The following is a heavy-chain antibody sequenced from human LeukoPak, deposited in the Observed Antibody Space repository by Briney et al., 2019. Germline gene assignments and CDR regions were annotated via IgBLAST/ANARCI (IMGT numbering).Heavy chain of an antibody. CDR1: GFTFSSYW. Sequence: GGSLRLSCAASGFTFSSYWMSWVRQAPGKGLEWVANIKQDGSEKYYVDSVKGRFTISRDNAKNSLYLQINSLRAEDTAVYYCARDQTEGYDFWSGYSAYYFDYWGQGTLVTVSS. J-gene: IGHJ4*02. V-gene: IGHV3-7*01. CDR3: ARDQTEGYDFWSGYSAYYFDY. D-gene: IGHD3-3*01. CDR2: IKQDGSEK.